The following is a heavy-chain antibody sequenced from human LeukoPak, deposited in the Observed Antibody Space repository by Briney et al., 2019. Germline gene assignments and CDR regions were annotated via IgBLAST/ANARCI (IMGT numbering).Heavy chain of an antibody. J-gene: IGHJ4*02. V-gene: IGHV4-59*08. D-gene: IGHD1-14*01. CDR1: GGSISSYY. CDR3: ARGEPTVDY. Sequence: SETLSLTCTVSGGSISSYYWSWIRQPPGKGLEWIGYIYYSGSTNYNPSLKSRVTISVDTSKNQFSLKLSSVTAADTAVYYCARGEPTVDYWGQGTLVTVSS. CDR2: IYYSGST.